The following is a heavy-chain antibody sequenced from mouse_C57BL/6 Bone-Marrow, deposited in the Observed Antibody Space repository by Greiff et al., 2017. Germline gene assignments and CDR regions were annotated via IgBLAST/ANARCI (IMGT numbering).Heavy chain of an antibody. CDR2: IHPNSGST. J-gene: IGHJ3*01. V-gene: IGHV1-64*01. CDR3: TRSRSDDGRFAY. CDR1: GYTFTSYW. Sequence: QVQLQQSGAELVKPGASVKLSCKASGYTFTSYWMHWVKQRPGQGLEWIGMIHPNSGSTNYNEKFKSKVTLTVDKSSSTAYMQLSSLTSEDSAVYYCTRSRSDDGRFAYWGQGTLITVSA.